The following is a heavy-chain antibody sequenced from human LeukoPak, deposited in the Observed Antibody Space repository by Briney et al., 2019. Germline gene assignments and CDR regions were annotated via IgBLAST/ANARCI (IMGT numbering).Heavy chain of an antibody. D-gene: IGHD4-23*01. CDR3: AREGYYGGNYSY. CDR2: IYYSGST. CDR1: GGSISSGDYY. V-gene: IGHV4-30-4*08. J-gene: IGHJ4*02. Sequence: PSQTLSLTCTVSGGSISSGDYYWSWIRQPPGKGLEWIGYIYYSGSTYYNPSLKSRVTISVDTSKNQFSLKLSSVTAADTAVYYCAREGYYGGNYSYWGQGTLVTVSS.